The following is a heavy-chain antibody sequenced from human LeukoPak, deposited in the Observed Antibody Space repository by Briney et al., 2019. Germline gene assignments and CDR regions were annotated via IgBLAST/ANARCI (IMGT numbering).Heavy chain of an antibody. J-gene: IGHJ4*02. Sequence: GGSLRLSCAASGFTFSSYAMSWVRQAPGKGLGWVSAISGSGGSTYYADSVKGRFIISRDNSKNTLYLQMSSLRAEDTAVYYCASRGSYSSFDYWGQGTLVTVSS. D-gene: IGHD1-26*01. CDR1: GFTFSSYA. V-gene: IGHV3-23*01. CDR2: ISGSGGST. CDR3: ASRGSYSSFDY.